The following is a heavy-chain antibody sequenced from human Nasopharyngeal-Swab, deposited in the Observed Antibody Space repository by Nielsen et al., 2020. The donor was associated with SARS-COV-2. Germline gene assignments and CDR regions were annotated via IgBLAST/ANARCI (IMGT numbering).Heavy chain of an antibody. Sequence: SLKISYAASGFTFDDYAMHWVRQAPGKGLEWVSGISGNSGSIGYADSVKGRFTISRDNAKNSLYLQMNSLRAEDTALYYCAKDGQRLLYYYAMDVWGQGTTVTVSS. J-gene: IGHJ6*02. CDR1: GFTFDDYA. D-gene: IGHD1-1*01. CDR2: ISGNSGSI. CDR3: AKDGQRLLYYYAMDV. V-gene: IGHV3-9*01.